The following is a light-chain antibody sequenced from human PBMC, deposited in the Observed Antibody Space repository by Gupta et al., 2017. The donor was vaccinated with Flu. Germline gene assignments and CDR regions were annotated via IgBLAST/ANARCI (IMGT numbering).Light chain of an antibody. Sequence: SSALTQPPSVSVSPGQTATIACSGDKLGAKYVCWYQHKAGQSPVVVIFGDEKRPSGVPERFSGSNSGNTATLTIGGRQAMDEDDYYCQTWDSATVTFGGGTKLTVL. CDR1: KLGAKY. V-gene: IGLV3-1*01. J-gene: IGLJ2*01. CDR2: GDE. CDR3: QTWDSATVT.